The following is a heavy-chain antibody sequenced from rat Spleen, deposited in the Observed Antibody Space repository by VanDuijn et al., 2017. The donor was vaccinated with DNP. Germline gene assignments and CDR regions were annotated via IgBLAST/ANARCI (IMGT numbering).Heavy chain of an antibody. D-gene: IGHD1-11*01. CDR2: ISTGGGNT. CDR3: ARPATEGIGNVMDA. Sequence: EVQLVESGGGLVQPGRSLKLSCAASGFTFSNYGMAWVRQAPTKGLEWVASISTGGGNTYYRDSVKGRFTISRDNAKNTLYLQMDSLRSEDTATYNWARPATEGIGNVMDAWGQGASVTVSS. V-gene: IGHV5S13*01. CDR1: GFTFSNYG. J-gene: IGHJ4*01.